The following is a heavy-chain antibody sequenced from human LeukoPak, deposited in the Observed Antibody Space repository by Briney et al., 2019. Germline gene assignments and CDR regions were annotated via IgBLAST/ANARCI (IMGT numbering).Heavy chain of an antibody. J-gene: IGHJ4*02. CDR3: ARAAVRLRFPRAHFDY. D-gene: IGHD4-17*01. Sequence: GGSLRLSCAASGFTFSSYGMHWVRQAPGKGLEWVAVISYDGSNKYYADSVKGRFTISRDNSKNTLYLQMNSLRAEDTAVYYCARAAVRLRFPRAHFDYWGQGTLVTVSS. CDR2: ISYDGSNK. V-gene: IGHV3-30*19. CDR1: GFTFSSYG.